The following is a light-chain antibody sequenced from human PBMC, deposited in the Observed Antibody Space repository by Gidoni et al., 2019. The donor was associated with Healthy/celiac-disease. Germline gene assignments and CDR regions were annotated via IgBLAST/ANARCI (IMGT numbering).Light chain of an antibody. V-gene: IGKV3-20*01. CDR3: QQYGSSPNT. J-gene: IGKJ5*01. CDR2: GAS. Sequence: EMVLTQSPGTVSLSPGEIATLTCRASHSVGSSYLACYHQNPGQAPRLLIYGASSRATGIPDRFSGSGAGTDFTLTISRLEPEDFAVYYCQQYGSSPNTFGQGTRLEIK. CDR1: HSVGSSY.